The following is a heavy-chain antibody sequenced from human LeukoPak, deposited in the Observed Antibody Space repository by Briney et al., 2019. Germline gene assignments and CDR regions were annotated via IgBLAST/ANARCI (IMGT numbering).Heavy chain of an antibody. CDR3: AAWTDRGYNF. CDR1: GFRFTTYW. Sequence: GGSLRLSCAASGFRFTTYWMSWVRQAPGKGLEWVANINPDGSQKRFVDSVMGRFTMSRDNAKSSLYLQMNSLRVEDTAVFYCAAWTDRGYNFWGQGTLVTVSS. V-gene: IGHV3-7*01. CDR2: INPDGSQK. J-gene: IGHJ4*02. D-gene: IGHD5-24*01.